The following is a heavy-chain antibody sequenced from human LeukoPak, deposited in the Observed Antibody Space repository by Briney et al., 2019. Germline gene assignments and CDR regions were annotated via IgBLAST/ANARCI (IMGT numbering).Heavy chain of an antibody. CDR3: ARDGPGYGSGSYYDKTYYYYGMDV. D-gene: IGHD3-10*01. V-gene: IGHV1-2*02. Sequence: VASVKVPCKASGYTFTGYYMHWVRQAPGQGLEWMGWINPNSGGTNYAQKFQGRVTMTRDTSISTAYMELSRLRSDDTAVYYCARDGPGYGSGSYYDKTYYYYGMDVWGQGTTVTVSS. CDR1: GYTFTGYY. CDR2: INPNSGGT. J-gene: IGHJ6*02.